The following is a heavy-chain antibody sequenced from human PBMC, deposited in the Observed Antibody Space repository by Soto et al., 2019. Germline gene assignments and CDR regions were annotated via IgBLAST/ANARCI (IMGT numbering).Heavy chain of an antibody. CDR1: GFTFDDYA. Sequence: EVQLVESGGGLVQPGRSLRLSCAASGFTFDDYAMHWVRQAPGKGLEWVSGISWNSGSIGYADSVKGRFTISRDNAKNSLYLQMNSLRAEDTALYYCAKGALVSYYYGMDVWGQGTTVTVSS. V-gene: IGHV3-9*01. CDR3: AKGALVSYYYGMDV. J-gene: IGHJ6*02. CDR2: ISWNSGSI.